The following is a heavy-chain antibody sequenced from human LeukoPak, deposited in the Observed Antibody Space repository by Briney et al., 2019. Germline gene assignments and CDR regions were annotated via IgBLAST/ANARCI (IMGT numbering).Heavy chain of an antibody. CDR1: GGSISSGGYY. J-gene: IGHJ4*02. V-gene: IGHV4-61*02. CDR2: IYTSGST. CDR3: ARGYSYGYMAYFDY. Sequence: SETLSLTCTVSGGSISSGGYYWSWIRQPAGKGLEWIGRIYTSGSTNYNPSLKSRVTMSVDTSKNQFSLKLSSVAAADTAVYYCARGYSYGYMAYFDYWGQGTLVTVSS. D-gene: IGHD5-18*01.